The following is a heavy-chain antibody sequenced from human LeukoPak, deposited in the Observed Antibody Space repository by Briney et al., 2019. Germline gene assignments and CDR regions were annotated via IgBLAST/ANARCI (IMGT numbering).Heavy chain of an antibody. CDR2: IRYNGNNQ. CDR1: GFTFNNYG. Sequence: GGSLRLSCAASGFTFNNYGMHWVRQAPGKGLEWVAFIRYNGNNQYYSDSVKGRFTISRDNSNNTLYLQMNSLRAEDTAVYYCARDKIVGATLLDYWGQGALVIVSS. V-gene: IGHV3-30*02. D-gene: IGHD1-26*01. J-gene: IGHJ4*02. CDR3: ARDKIVGATLLDY.